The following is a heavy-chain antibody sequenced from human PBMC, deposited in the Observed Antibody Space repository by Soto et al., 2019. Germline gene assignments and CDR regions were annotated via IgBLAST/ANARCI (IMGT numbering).Heavy chain of an antibody. Sequence: ASVKVSCKVSGYTLTELSMHWVRQAPGKGLEWMGGFDPEDGETIYAQKFQGRVTMTEDTSTDTAYMELSSLRSEDTAVYYCAKVYYYDGWKWFDPWGQGTLVTVSS. J-gene: IGHJ5*02. CDR1: GYTLTELS. CDR3: AKVYYYDGWKWFDP. CDR2: FDPEDGET. V-gene: IGHV1-24*01. D-gene: IGHD3-22*01.